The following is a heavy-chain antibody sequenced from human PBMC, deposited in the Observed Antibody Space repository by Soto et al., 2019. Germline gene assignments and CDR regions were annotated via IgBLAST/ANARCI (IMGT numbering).Heavy chain of an antibody. CDR1: GFTFSSYA. CDR3: ARGHHGLEI. J-gene: IGHJ6*02. Sequence: GGSLRLSCTSSGFTFSSYAMNWVRQAPGKGLEWVSVISGSGDSTYYTDSVKGRFTISRDNAQNSLYLQMNGLRDDDTAVYFCARGHHGLEIWGQGTTVTSP. V-gene: IGHV3-23*01. CDR2: ISGSGDST.